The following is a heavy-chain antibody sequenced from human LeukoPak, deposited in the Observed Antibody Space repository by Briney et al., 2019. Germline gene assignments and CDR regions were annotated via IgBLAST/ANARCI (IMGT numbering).Heavy chain of an antibody. CDR1: RFTFSNYA. D-gene: IGHD3-10*01. V-gene: IGHV3-23*01. CDR2: ISDSGGNT. Sequence: GGSLRLSCAASRFTFSNYAMNWVRQAPGKGLEWVSGISDSGGNTYYADSVKGRFTVSRDNSKNTLFLQMNSLRADDTAVYYCAKDGARGSGSSRYFDYWGQGTLVTVSS. J-gene: IGHJ4*02. CDR3: AKDGARGSGSSRYFDY.